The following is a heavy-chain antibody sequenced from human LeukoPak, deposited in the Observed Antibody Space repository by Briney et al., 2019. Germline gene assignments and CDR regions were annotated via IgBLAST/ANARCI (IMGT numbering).Heavy chain of an antibody. CDR1: GFSLSTSGVG. CDR3: AHSRSDYYYDSSGSYYFDY. Sequence: SGPTLVKPTQTLTLTCTFSGFSLSTSGVGVGWIRQPPGKALEWLALIYWDDDKRYCPSLKSRLTITKDTSKNQVVLTMTNMDPVDTATYYCAHSRSDYYYDSSGSYYFDYWGQGTLVTVSS. V-gene: IGHV2-5*02. J-gene: IGHJ4*02. D-gene: IGHD3-22*01. CDR2: IYWDDDK.